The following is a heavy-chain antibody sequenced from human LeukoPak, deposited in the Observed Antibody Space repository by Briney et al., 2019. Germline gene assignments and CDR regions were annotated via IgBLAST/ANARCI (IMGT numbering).Heavy chain of an antibody. Sequence: PSETLSLTCTVSGGSISSGSYYWSWIRQPAGKGLEWIGRIYTSGSTNYNPSLKSRVTISVDTSKSQFSLKLSSVTAADTAVYYCAREYPTSGRYCSSTSCYNYYYYGMDVWGQGTTVTASS. CDR2: IYTSGST. CDR1: GGSISSGSYY. V-gene: IGHV4-61*02. CDR3: AREYPTSGRYCSSTSCYNYYYYGMDV. J-gene: IGHJ6*02. D-gene: IGHD2-2*02.